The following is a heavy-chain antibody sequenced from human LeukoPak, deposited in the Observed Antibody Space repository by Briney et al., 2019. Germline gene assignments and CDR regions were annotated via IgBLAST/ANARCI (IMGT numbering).Heavy chain of an antibody. Sequence: SPTLSLTFAISGDSVSSNSAAWNWLRQSPARGLEWLGSTYYRSKWYNDDAVAVKSQITINPDTSKNQFSLQLNSVTPEDTAVYYCAAEEGSDYDPRFDPWGQGTLVTVSS. CDR1: GDSVSSNSAA. J-gene: IGHJ5*02. V-gene: IGHV6-1*01. CDR3: AAEEGSDYDPRFDP. CDR2: TYYRSKWYN. D-gene: IGHD3-3*01.